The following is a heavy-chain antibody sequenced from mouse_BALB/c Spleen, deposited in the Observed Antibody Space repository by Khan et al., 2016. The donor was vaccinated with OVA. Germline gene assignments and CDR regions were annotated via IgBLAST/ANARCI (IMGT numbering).Heavy chain of an antibody. CDR2: ISYSGGT. CDR1: GYSIPSGYA. D-gene: IGHD6-1*01. J-gene: IGHJ2*01. V-gene: IGHV3-2*02. CDR3: ARDSACTYNINY. Sequence: EVQLQESGPGLVKPSQSLSLTCTVTGYSIPSGYAWNWIRQFPGNKLEWMGYISYSGGTSYNPSLTSRISITRNPSKKQFFLQFNCETTEDTADDNGARDSACTYNINYWGQGTTRTVSS.